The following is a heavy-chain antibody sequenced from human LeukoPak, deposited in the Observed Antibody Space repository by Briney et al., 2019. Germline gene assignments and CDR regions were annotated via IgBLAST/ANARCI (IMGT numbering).Heavy chain of an antibody. Sequence: GGSLRLSCAAPGLILSRNYMTWVRPDPGKGLEWLSVIYRDGCTHYADPVKGRFIISRDNSKNTLYLQMNALRAEDTAVYYCARVTPPTDWGQGTRVTVSS. CDR1: GLILSRNY. CDR2: IYRDGCT. D-gene: IGHD1-14*01. V-gene: IGHV3-66*01. J-gene: IGHJ4*02. CDR3: ARVTPPTD.